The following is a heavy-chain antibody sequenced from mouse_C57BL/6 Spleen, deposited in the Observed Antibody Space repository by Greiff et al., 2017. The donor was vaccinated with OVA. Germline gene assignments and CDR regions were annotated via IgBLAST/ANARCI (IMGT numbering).Heavy chain of an antibody. J-gene: IGHJ3*01. CDR1: GYSITSGYY. D-gene: IGHD2-5*01. V-gene: IGHV3-6*01. Sequence: EVQLVESGPGLVKPSQSLSLTCSVTGYSITSGYYWNWIRQFPGNKLEWMGYISYDGSNNYNPSPKNRISITRDTSKNQFFLKLNSVTTEDTATYYCARDGYSNAEGFAYWGQGTLVTVSA. CDR2: ISYDGSN. CDR3: ARDGYSNAEGFAY.